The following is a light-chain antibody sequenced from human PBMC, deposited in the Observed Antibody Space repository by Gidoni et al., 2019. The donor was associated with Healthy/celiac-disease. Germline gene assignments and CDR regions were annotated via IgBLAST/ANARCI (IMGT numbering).Light chain of an antibody. CDR2: AAS. V-gene: IGKV3-11*01. CDR1: QSVRSY. CDR3: QQRSNWPLA. J-gene: IGKJ4*01. Sequence: EIVLTQSPATLSLSPGERATLSCRSSQSVRSYLACYQQKPGKDLRLLIYAASNRATGIPARFSGSGSGTDFTLTISSLEPEDFAVYYCQQRSNWPLAFGGGTKVEIK.